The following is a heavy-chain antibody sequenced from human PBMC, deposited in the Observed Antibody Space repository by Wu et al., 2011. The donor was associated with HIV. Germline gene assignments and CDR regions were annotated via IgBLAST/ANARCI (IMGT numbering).Heavy chain of an antibody. D-gene: IGHD7-27*01. CDR3: ARDTGMNSKLTGKGGCFDF. Sequence: QVQLQESGPGLVKPSETLSLSCSVSGVFFGNKYWNWIRQSAGKGLEWIGRIHVSGSTNRNPSLRSRVTMSIDASKNQFSLKLSSVTAADTAVYYCARDTGMNSKLTGKGGCFDFWGRGQWSPSL. CDR1: GVFFGNKY. V-gene: IGHV4-4*07. CDR2: IHVSGST. J-gene: IGHJ3*01.